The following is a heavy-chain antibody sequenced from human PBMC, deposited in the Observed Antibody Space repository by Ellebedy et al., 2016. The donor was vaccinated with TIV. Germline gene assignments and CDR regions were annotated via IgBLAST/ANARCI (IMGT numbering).Heavy chain of an antibody. J-gene: IGHJ6*02. Sequence: GGSLRLSCVASGFTFSDHGMHWVRQAPGRGLEWVAVIWFEGETKYYIDSVWGRFSISRDNSRNSLYLQMNSLRVEGTGLYYCVRDRERNGRRGLDVWGQGITVTV. CDR1: GFTFSDHG. D-gene: IGHD1-26*01. V-gene: IGHV3-33*08. CDR2: IWFEGETK. CDR3: VRDRERNGRRGLDV.